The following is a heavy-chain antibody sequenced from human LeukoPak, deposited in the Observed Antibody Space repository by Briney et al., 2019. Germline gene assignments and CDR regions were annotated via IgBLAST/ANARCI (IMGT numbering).Heavy chain of an antibody. CDR3: ARHFRGSDATMGFGELLLYFDY. D-gene: IGHD3-10*01. CDR1: GYTFTGYY. V-gene: IGHV1-2*02. CDR2: INPNSGGT. Sequence: ASVKVSCKASGYTFTGYYMHWVRQAPGHGLEWMGWINPNSGGTNYAQKFQGRVTMTRDTSISTAYMELSRLRSDDTAVYYCARHFRGSDATMGFGELLLYFDYWGQGTLVTVSS. J-gene: IGHJ4*02.